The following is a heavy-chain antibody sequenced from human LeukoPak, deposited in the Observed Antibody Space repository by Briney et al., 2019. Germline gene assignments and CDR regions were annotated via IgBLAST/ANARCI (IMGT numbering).Heavy chain of an antibody. CDR2: IYHTGST. D-gene: IGHD1-26*01. CDR3: ARDKMGGADY. J-gene: IGHJ4*02. V-gene: IGHV4-38-2*02. Sequence: SETLPLTCAVSGYSISSAYYWGWMRQPPGKGLEWIGSIYHTGSTYYNPSLKSRVTISRDTSKNQFSLKLSSVTAAYTAVYYCARDKMGGADYWGQGTLVTVSS. CDR1: GYSISSAYY.